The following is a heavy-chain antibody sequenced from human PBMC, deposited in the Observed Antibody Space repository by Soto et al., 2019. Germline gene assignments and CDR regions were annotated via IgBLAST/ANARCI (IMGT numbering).Heavy chain of an antibody. CDR3: ASGSQLWSDYYFDY. CDR1: GYTFTSYA. V-gene: IGHV1-3*01. D-gene: IGHD5-18*01. CDR2: INAGNGNT. J-gene: IGHJ4*02. Sequence: ASVKVSCKASGYTFTSYAMHWVRQAPGQRLEWMGWINAGNGNTKYSQKLQGRVTMTTDTSTSTAYMELRSLRSDDTAVYYCASGSQLWSDYYFDYWGQGTLVTVSS.